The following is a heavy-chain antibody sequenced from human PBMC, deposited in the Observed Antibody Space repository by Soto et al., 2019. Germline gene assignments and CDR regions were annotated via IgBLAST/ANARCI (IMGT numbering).Heavy chain of an antibody. CDR2: ISGGADDT. CDR1: GFTFSNYA. D-gene: IGHD3-3*01. J-gene: IGHJ4*02. Sequence: EVQLLESGGGLVQPGGSLRLSCTASGFTFSNYAMGWVRQAPGKGLEWVSVISGGADDTHYADSVKGRFTISRDNSKKTLYVQMDSLRAEDTAVYYCAKGINDYYAPLDYWGQGMRVTVSS. CDR3: AKGINDYYAPLDY. V-gene: IGHV3-23*01.